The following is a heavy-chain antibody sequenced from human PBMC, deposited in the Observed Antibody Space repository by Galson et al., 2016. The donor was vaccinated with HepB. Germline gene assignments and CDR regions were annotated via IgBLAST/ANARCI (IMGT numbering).Heavy chain of an antibody. CDR2: ISGDGNST. V-gene: IGHV3-43*02. D-gene: IGHD6-6*01. CDR3: AKDMAYSSSSGPGF. Sequence: SLRLSCAASGFTFDNSAMHWVRQAPGKGLQWISLISGDGNSTFYADSVKGRFTISRDNSRNSLYLQRNSLRTEDTAFYYCAKDMAYSSSSGPGFWGQGTLVTVSS. CDR1: GFTFDNSA. J-gene: IGHJ4*02.